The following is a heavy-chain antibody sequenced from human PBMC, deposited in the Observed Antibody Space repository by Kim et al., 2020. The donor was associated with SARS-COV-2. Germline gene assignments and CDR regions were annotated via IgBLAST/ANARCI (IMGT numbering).Heavy chain of an antibody. CDR2: INHSGST. Sequence: SETLSLTCAVYGGSFSGYYWSWIRQPPGKGLEWIGEINHSGSTNYNPSLKSRVTISVDTSKNQFSLKLSSVTAADTAVYYCARVPPYDILTGRAPRRGYYFDYWGQGTLVTVSS. CDR1: GGSFSGYY. V-gene: IGHV4-34*01. CDR3: ARVPPYDILTGRAPRRGYYFDY. D-gene: IGHD3-9*01. J-gene: IGHJ4*02.